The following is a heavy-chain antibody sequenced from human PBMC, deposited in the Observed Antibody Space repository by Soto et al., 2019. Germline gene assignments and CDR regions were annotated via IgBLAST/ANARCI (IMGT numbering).Heavy chain of an antibody. Sequence: EVQLVESGEGLVQPGGSLRLSCAASGFTFSNYGMHWVGQAPGKGLEYVSGISSNGGSTNYVDSVKGRFTISRDNSKNTLYIQLGSLTAEDMAVYYCARGASSGWIRGGYGMDVWGQGTTVTVSS. J-gene: IGHJ6*01. CDR2: ISSNGGST. V-gene: IGHV3-64*02. D-gene: IGHD6-19*01. CDR1: GFTFSNYG. CDR3: ARGASSGWIRGGYGMDV.